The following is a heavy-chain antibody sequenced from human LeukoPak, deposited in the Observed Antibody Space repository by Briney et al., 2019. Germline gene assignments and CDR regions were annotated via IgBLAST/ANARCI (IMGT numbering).Heavy chain of an antibody. Sequence: ASLNVSCTASGYTFTGYYMHWVRQAPGQGLEWMGCINPNIGGTNYAQKFQRRVSMTSDTYIRTAYMELSRLRYDDTDVYSCESGYYYDSSDYFSIDYWGQGTLVTVSS. V-gene: IGHV1-2*02. J-gene: IGHJ4*02. CDR2: INPNIGGT. D-gene: IGHD3-22*01. CDR1: GYTFTGYY. CDR3: ESGYYYDSSDYFSIDY.